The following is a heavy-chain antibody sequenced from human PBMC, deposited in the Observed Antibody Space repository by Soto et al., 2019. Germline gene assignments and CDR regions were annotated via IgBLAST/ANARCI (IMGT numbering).Heavy chain of an antibody. J-gene: IGHJ4*02. CDR3: ARRYGSAIDY. CDR2: ISYSGST. Sequence: QVQLQESGPGLVKPSETLSLTGTVSGGTISSWYWSWIRQPPGKGLEWVGYISYSGSTKCNPSLTSRVTISVDTSKNQFSLKLSSVTAADTAVYYCARRYGSAIDYWGQGTMVTVSS. CDR1: GGTISSWY. V-gene: IGHV4-59*08. D-gene: IGHD1-26*01.